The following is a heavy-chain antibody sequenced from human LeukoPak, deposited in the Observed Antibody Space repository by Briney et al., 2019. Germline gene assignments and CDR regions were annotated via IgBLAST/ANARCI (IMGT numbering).Heavy chain of an antibody. CDR1: GFTFSSYA. J-gene: IGHJ3*02. V-gene: IGHV3-23*01. CDR2: ISGSGGST. D-gene: IGHD3-16*01. CDR3: AKDEGALDAFDI. Sequence: GGSLRLSCAASGFTFSSYAISWVRQAPGKGLEWVSAISGSGGSTYYADSVKGRFTISRDNSKNTLYLQMNSLRAEDTAVYHCAKDEGALDAFDIWGQGTMVTVSS.